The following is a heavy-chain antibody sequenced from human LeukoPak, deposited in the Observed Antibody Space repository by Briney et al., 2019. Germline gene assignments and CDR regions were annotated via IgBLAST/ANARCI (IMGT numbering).Heavy chain of an antibody. CDR2: IYYSGST. D-gene: IGHD5-24*01. CDR1: GGSISSSSYY. CDR3: ARHVVPGMATVNWFDP. Sequence: PSETLSLTCTVSGGSISSSSYYWGWIRQPPGKGLEWIGSIYYSGSTYYNPSLKSRVTISVDTSKNQFSLKLSSVTAADTAVYYCARHVVPGMATVNWFDPWGQGTLVTVSS. V-gene: IGHV4-39*01. J-gene: IGHJ5*02.